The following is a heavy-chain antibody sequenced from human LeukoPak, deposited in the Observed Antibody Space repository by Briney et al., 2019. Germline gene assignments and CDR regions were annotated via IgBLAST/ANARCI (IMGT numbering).Heavy chain of an antibody. CDR1: CGSISSYY. CDR3: ARGWGFFDY. J-gene: IGHJ4*02. V-gene: IGHV4-59*08. CDR2: IYHSGST. D-gene: IGHD7-27*01. Sequence: SETVSLTCTVSCGSISSYYWSCIRQPPGKGLEWIGYIYHSGSTNYNPSLKSRVTISVDTSKNQFSLTLSSVTAADTAVYYCARGWGFFDYWGQGTLVAVSS.